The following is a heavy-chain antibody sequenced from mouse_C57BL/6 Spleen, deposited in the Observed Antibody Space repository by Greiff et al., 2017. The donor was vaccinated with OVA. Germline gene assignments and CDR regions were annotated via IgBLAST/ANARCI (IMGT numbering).Heavy chain of an antibody. V-gene: IGHV1-26*01. CDR1: GYTFTDYY. CDR3: AKGWTVFDY. D-gene: IGHD3-2*02. CDR2: INPNNGGT. Sequence: EVQLQQSGPELVKPGASVKISCKASGYTFTDYYMNWVKQSHGKSLEWIGDINPNNGGTSYNQKFKGKATLTVDKSSSTAYMELRSLTSEDSAVYYCAKGWTVFDYWGQGTTLTVSS. J-gene: IGHJ2*01.